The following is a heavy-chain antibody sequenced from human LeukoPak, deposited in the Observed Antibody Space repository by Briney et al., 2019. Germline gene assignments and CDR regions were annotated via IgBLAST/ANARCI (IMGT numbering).Heavy chain of an antibody. CDR2: MYYSGST. V-gene: IGHV4-59*12. CDR1: GGSISSYY. Sequence: SETLSLTCTVSGGSISSYYWSWIRQPPGKGLEWIGYMYYSGSTNYNPSLKSRVTISVDTSKNQFSLTLSSVTAADTAVYYCATSVAKKFDYWGQGTLVTVSS. J-gene: IGHJ4*02. D-gene: IGHD5-12*01. CDR3: ATSVAKKFDY.